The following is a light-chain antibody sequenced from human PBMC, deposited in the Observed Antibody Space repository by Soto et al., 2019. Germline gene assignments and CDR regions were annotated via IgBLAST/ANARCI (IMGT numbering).Light chain of an antibody. CDR1: NSDVGGYRY. Sequence: QSVLTQPASVSGSPGQSITISCTGSNSDVGGYRYVSWYQQHPAKAPQRMIYEVFNRPSGVSHRFSGSKSGNTASLTISGLQAEDEADYYCSSYTTANTYVFGTGTKVTVL. V-gene: IGLV2-14*01. J-gene: IGLJ1*01. CDR2: EVF. CDR3: SSYTTANTYV.